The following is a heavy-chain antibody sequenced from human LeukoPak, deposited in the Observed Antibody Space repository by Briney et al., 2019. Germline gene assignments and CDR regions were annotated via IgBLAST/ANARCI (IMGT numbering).Heavy chain of an antibody. J-gene: IGHJ4*02. CDR3: AKGAQLGVTNYFDF. V-gene: IGHV3-23*01. CDR1: GFTFSDHA. CDR2: ISGAGYST. Sequence: PGGSLRLSWAASGFTFSDHAVSWVRQAPGKGLEWVSSISGAGYSTYYADSVKGRFTISRANSRNTVSLQMDSLRAEDTAVYYCAKGAQLGVTNYFDFWGQGTLVTVSS. D-gene: IGHD5-18*01.